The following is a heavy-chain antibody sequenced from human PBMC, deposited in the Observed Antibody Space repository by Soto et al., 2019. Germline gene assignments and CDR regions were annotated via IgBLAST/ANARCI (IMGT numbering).Heavy chain of an antibody. D-gene: IGHD5-18*01. J-gene: IGHJ4*02. CDR1: GFTFSDYW. Sequence: EVQLVESGGGLVQPGGSLRLSCAASGFTFSDYWIHWVRQAPGKGLVWVSRIKXXGXXXXXXDSXXXXFTXSRDNAKXXXXXXXXXXXXXXXXXXXXXXXEGNTYGLFHWGQGTLVTVSS. CDR2: IKXXGXXX. CDR3: XXXEGNTYGLFH. V-gene: IGHV3-74*01.